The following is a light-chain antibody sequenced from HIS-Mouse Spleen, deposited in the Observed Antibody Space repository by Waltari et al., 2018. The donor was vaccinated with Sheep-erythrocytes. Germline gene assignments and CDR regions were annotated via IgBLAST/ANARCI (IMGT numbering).Light chain of an antibody. CDR1: KLGDKY. J-gene: IGLJ2*01. CDR3: QAWDSSTAWNVV. V-gene: IGLV3-1*01. Sequence: SYELTQPPSVSVSPGQTASITCSGDKLGDKYACWYQQKPGQSPVRVIYQDSKRPSGIPELFSGSNSGNTATLTISGTQAMDEADYYCQAWDSSTAWNVVFGGGTKLTVL. CDR2: QDS.